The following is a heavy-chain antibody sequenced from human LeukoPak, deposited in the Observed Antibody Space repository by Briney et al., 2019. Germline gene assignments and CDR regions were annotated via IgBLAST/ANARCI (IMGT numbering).Heavy chain of an antibody. CDR3: SKDFKVTQWLLTSPSDY. D-gene: IGHD6-19*01. CDR1: GFTFSSYG. V-gene: IGHV3-30*02. CDR2: IRYDGSNS. Sequence: GGSLRLSCAASGFTFSSYGMHWVRQAPGKGLEWVAFIRYDGSNSYYADSVKGRFTISRDNSKNTLYLQMNSLRAEDTGVYYCSKDFKVTQWLLTSPSDYWGQGTLVTVSS. J-gene: IGHJ4*02.